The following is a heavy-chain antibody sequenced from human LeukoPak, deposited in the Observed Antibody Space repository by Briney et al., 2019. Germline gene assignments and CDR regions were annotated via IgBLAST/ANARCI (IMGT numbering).Heavy chain of an antibody. CDR2: INHSGST. CDR1: GGSFSGYY. CDR3: ARGYTGYSSGTIDY. D-gene: IGHD6-19*01. J-gene: IGHJ4*02. Sequence: KSSETLSLTCAVYGGSFSGYYWSWIRQPPGKGLEWIGEINHSGSTNYNPSLKSRVTISVDTSKNQFSLKLSSVTAADTAVYYCARGYTGYSSGTIDYWGQGTLVTVSS. V-gene: IGHV4-34*01.